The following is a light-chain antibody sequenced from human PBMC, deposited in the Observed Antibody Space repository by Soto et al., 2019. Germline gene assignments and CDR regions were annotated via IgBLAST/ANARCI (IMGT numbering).Light chain of an antibody. CDR1: QTISRW. Sequence: DIQLTQTPSTLSGSVGDEVTITGGASQTISRWLAWYQQKPGRAPKLLIYDASTLESGVPSRFSGSGSETEFTLTISSLEPEDFAVYYCQQRSKWPITFGQGTRLEIK. CDR2: DAS. CDR3: QQRSKWPIT. V-gene: IGKV1-5*01. J-gene: IGKJ5*01.